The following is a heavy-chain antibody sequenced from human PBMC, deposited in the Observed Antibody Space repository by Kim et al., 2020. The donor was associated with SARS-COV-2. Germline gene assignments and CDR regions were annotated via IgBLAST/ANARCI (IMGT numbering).Heavy chain of an antibody. CDR2: ISWNSGSI. J-gene: IGHJ4*02. Sequence: GGSLRLSCAASGFTFGDYAMHWVRQAPGKGLEWVSGISWNSGSIGYADSVKGRFTISRDNAKNSLYLQMNSLRAEYTALYYCAKVTMITFGGVNYFDYWGQGTLVTVSS. V-gene: IGHV3-9*01. D-gene: IGHD3-16*01. CDR3: AKVTMITFGGVNYFDY. CDR1: GFTFGDYA.